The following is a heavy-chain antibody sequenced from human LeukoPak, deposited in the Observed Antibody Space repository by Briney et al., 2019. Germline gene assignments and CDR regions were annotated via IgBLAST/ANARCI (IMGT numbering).Heavy chain of an antibody. CDR3: ARDTGGGYSCYDC. Sequence: GGSLRLSCAASGFTFSTYWMSWVRQAPGKGPEWVANIKQDGSDKYYVDSVKGRFTISRDNAKNSLYLQMNSLRAEDTAVYYCARDTGGGYSCYDCWGQGTLVTVSS. V-gene: IGHV3-7*01. CDR2: IKQDGSDK. D-gene: IGHD5-18*01. CDR1: GFTFSTYW. J-gene: IGHJ4*02.